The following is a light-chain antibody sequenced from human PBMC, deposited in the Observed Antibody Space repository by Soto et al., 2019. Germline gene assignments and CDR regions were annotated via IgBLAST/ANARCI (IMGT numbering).Light chain of an antibody. CDR3: QQYGSSPLT. Sequence: EIVLTQSPGTLSLSPGERATLSCRASQSVSSSYLAWYQQKPGQAPRPLIYGASSRAIGIPDRFSGSGSGTDFPRTISRLEPEDVAGYYCQQYGSSPLTFGQGTKVDIK. V-gene: IGKV3-20*01. J-gene: IGKJ1*01. CDR1: QSVSSSY. CDR2: GAS.